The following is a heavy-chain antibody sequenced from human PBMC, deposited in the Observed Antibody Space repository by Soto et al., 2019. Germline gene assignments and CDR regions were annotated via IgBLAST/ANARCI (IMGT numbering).Heavy chain of an antibody. CDR2: IDGDGSRT. V-gene: IGHV3-74*01. CDR1: GFTFSGYW. D-gene: IGHD2-2*01. J-gene: IGHJ4*02. Sequence: EVQLVESGGGLVQPGGSLRLSCAASGFTFSGYWMHWVRQAPGKGLVWVSRIDGDGSRTSYADSVKGRFTISRDNAKNTLYLQMNSLRAEDTAVYYCARETSSFNDYWGQGTLVTVSS. CDR3: ARETSSFNDY.